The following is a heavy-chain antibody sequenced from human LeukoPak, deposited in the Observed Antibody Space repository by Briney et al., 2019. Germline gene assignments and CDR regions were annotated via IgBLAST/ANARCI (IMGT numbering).Heavy chain of an antibody. CDR2: ISSSGSTI. D-gene: IGHD3-22*01. J-gene: IGHJ6*02. V-gene: IGHV3-11*04. CDR1: GFTFSDYY. CDR3: ARDEPDYYDSSGYYTPNYYYYGMDV. Sequence: GGSLRLSCAASGFTFSDYYMSWIRQAPGKGLEWVSYISSSGSTIYYADSVKGRFTISRDNAKNSLYLQMNSLRAEDTAVYYCARDEPDYYDSSGYYTPNYYYYGMDVWGQGTTVTVSS.